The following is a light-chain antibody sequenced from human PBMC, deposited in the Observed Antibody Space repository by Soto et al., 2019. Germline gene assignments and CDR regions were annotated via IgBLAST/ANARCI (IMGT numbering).Light chain of an antibody. J-gene: IGKJ1*01. CDR2: AAS. Sequence: DIQMTQSPSTVSASVGDRVTITCRVSQGIRNDLGWYQQKPGKAPKLLIYAASSLQSGVPSRFSGSASGTDFTLTISSLQPEDFATYYCQQSYTTPWTFGQGTKVDIK. V-gene: IGKV1-39*01. CDR3: QQSYTTPWT. CDR1: QGIRND.